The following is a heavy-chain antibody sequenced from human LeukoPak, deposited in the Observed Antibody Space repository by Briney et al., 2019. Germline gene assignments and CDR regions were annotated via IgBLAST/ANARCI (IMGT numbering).Heavy chain of an antibody. CDR2: MNPNSGNT. Sequence: ASVKVSCKASGGTFSSYAISWVRQAPGQGLEWMGWMNPNSGNTGYAQKFQGRVTMTRNTSISTAYMELSSLRSEDTAVYYCARGRRGAFRYFDYWGQGTLVTVSS. J-gene: IGHJ4*02. CDR3: ARGRRGAFRYFDY. D-gene: IGHD2-21*01. CDR1: GGTFSSYA. V-gene: IGHV1-8*02.